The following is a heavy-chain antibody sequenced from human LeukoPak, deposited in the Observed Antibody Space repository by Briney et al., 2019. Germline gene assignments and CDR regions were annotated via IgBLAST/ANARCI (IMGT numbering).Heavy chain of an antibody. CDR3: ARVGSGWYGGDY. J-gene: IGHJ4*02. Sequence: SVKVSCKASGGTFSSYAISWVRQAPGQGLEWMGRIIPILGIANYAQKFQGGVTITAGKSTSTAYMELSSLRSEDTAVYYCARVGSGWYGGDYWGQGTLVTVSS. CDR1: GGTFSSYA. V-gene: IGHV1-69*04. CDR2: IIPILGIA. D-gene: IGHD6-19*01.